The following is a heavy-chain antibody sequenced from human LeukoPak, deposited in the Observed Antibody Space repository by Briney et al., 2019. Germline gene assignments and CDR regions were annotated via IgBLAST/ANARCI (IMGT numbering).Heavy chain of an antibody. V-gene: IGHV3-23*01. CDR2: ISGSGGST. J-gene: IGHJ4*02. CDR1: GFTFSSYA. CDR3: AKVGGYYFHFDY. D-gene: IGHD3-22*01. Sequence: PGGSLRLSCAASGFTFSSYAKSWVRQAPGKGLEWVSAISGSGGSTYYADSVKGRFTISRDNSKNTLYLQMNSLRAEDTAVYYCAKVGGYYFHFDYWGQGTLVTVSS.